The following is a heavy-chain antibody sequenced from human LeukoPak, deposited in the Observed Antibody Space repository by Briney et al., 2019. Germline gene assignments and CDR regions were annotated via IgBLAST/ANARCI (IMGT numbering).Heavy chain of an antibody. CDR2: ISYDGSNK. D-gene: IGHD1-26*01. CDR3: AKDLARGSSGY. J-gene: IGHJ4*02. CDR1: GFTFSSYS. V-gene: IGHV3-30*18. Sequence: GGSLRLSCAASGFTFSSYSVNWVRQAPGKGLEWVAVISYDGSNKYYADSVKGRFTISRDNSKNTLYLQMNSLRAEDTAVYYCAKDLARGSSGYWGQGTLVTVSS.